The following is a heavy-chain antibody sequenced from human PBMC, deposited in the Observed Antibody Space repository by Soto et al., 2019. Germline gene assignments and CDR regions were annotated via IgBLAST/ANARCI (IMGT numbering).Heavy chain of an antibody. CDR2: ISSSSSVI. J-gene: IGHJ6*03. CDR1: GFILSDCA. D-gene: IGHD7-27*01. V-gene: IGHV3-48*01. Sequence: EVQLVESGGGLVQPGGSLRLSCATSGFILSDCAMNWVRQAPGKGLEWVSYISSSSSVIDYADSVKGRFTVSRDNVTNSLYHQMNSLRAEDTGVYYCARDLSWGSNWYYYMDVWGKGTTVTVSS. CDR3: ARDLSWGSNWYYYMDV.